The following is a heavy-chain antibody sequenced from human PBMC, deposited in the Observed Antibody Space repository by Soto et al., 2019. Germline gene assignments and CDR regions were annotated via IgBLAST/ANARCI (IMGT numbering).Heavy chain of an antibody. CDR3: ARVKWGKIDV. CDR2: IYYSGST. CDR1: GGSISSGDYY. V-gene: IGHV4-30-4*01. J-gene: IGHJ6*02. Sequence: QVQLQESGPGLVKPSQTLSLTCTVSGGSISSGDYYWSWVRQPPGKGLEWIGYIYYSGSTYYNPSLKVRDTVSVDTSKNQFSLKLSSVTAANTAVYYCARVKWGKIDVLGQGTTVTVSS. D-gene: IGHD7-27*01.